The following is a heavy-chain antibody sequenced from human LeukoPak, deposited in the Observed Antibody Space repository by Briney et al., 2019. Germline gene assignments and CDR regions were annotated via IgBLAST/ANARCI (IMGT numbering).Heavy chain of an antibody. J-gene: IGHJ5*02. CDR1: GFTFSTYF. D-gene: IGHD3-10*01. V-gene: IGHV3-30*02. Sequence: GGSLRLSCATSGFTFSTYFMHWIRQAPGKGLEWVSTIGFDGTSEHYADSVKGRFTISRDDSKNTLYLRMNSLRAEDTAVYYCAKDRAGSYPWSWFDPWGQGTLVTVSS. CDR2: IGFDGTSE. CDR3: AKDRAGSYPWSWFDP.